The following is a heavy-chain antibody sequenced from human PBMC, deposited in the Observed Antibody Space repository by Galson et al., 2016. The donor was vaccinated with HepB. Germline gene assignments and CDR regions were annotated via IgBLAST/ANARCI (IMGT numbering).Heavy chain of an antibody. CDR1: GGSLNGYY. Sequence: SETLSLTCVVYGGSLNGYYWSWIRQSPGKGLEWIGEINHTGSTNYNPSLKRRVTMPVDTSNYHFSLYLNSVTAADTAVYFCARGPVGMAVFDYWGQGTLVTVSS. V-gene: IGHV4-34*01. CDR3: ARGPVGMAVFDY. CDR2: INHTGST. J-gene: IGHJ4*02. D-gene: IGHD4-23*01.